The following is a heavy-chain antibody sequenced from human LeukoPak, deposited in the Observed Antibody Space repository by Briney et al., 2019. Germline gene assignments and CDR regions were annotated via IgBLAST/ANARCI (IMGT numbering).Heavy chain of an antibody. V-gene: IGHV3-30*02. CDR3: AKEGRQWLVKGGYFDY. CDR2: IWYGGSNK. J-gene: IGHJ4*02. Sequence: GGSLRLSCAASGFTFDDYAMHWVRQAPGKGLEWVAVIWYGGSNKYYADSVKGRFTISRDNSKNTLYLQMNSLRAEDTAVYYCAKEGRQWLVKGGYFDYWGQGTLVTVSS. CDR1: GFTFDDYA. D-gene: IGHD6-19*01.